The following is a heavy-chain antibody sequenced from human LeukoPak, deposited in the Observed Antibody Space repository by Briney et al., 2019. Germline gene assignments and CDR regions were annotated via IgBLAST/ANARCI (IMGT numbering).Heavy chain of an antibody. J-gene: IGHJ4*02. CDR3: AKVGLRYFDWLLSLFDY. Sequence: PGASLRLSCAASGFTFSSYAMSWVRQAPGKGLEWVSAISGSGGSTYYADSVKGRFTIPRDNSKNTLYLQMNSLRAEDTAVYYCAKVGLRYFDWLLSLFDYWGQGTLVTVSS. V-gene: IGHV3-23*01. CDR2: ISGSGGST. D-gene: IGHD3-9*01. CDR1: GFTFSSYA.